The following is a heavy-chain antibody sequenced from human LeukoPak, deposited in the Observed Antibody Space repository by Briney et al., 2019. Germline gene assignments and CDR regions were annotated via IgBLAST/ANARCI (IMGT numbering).Heavy chain of an antibody. Sequence: GASVKVSCKASGYTFTSYAMHWVRQAPGQRLEWMGWINAGNGNTKYSQKFQGRVTITRDTSASTAYMELSSLRSEDTAVYYCARGPRLDCGGDCYPGAFDIWGQGTMVTVSS. CDR2: INAGNGNT. J-gene: IGHJ3*02. CDR3: ARGPRLDCGGDCYPGAFDI. D-gene: IGHD2-21*02. CDR1: GYTFTSYA. V-gene: IGHV1-3*01.